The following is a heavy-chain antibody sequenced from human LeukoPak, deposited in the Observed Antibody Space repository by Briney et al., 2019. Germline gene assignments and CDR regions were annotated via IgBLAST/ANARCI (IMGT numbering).Heavy chain of an antibody. D-gene: IGHD3-16*02. Sequence: SETLSLTCAVYGGSFSGYYWSWIRQPAGKGLEWIGEINHSGSTNYNPSLKSRVTISVDTSKNQFSLKLSSVTAADTAVYYCARALNYVWGSYRAEGYDYWGQGTLVTVSS. J-gene: IGHJ4*02. CDR3: ARALNYVWGSYRAEGYDY. CDR1: GGSFSGYY. V-gene: IGHV4-34*01. CDR2: INHSGST.